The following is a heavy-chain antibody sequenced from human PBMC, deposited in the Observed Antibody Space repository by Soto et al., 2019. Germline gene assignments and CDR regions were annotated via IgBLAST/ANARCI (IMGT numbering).Heavy chain of an antibody. Sequence: SETLSLTCTVSGDSISSGDYYWSWIRQPPGKGLEWIGCIYYSGNTYYNPSLKRRFSISVDTSKNQFSLKPSSVTAADTAVYYCARIYGDGAFDIWGQGTMVTVSS. CDR1: GDSISSGDYY. CDR3: ARIYGDGAFDI. CDR2: IYYSGNT. J-gene: IGHJ3*02. V-gene: IGHV4-30-4*01. D-gene: IGHD4-17*01.